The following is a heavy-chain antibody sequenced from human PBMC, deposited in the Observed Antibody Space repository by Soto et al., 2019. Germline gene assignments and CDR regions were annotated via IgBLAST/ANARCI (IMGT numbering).Heavy chain of an antibody. CDR1: GYSFTSYW. V-gene: IGHV5-10-1*01. J-gene: IGHJ6*02. Sequence: GESLKISCKGSGYSFTSYWISWVRQMPGKGLEWMGRIDPSDSYTNYSPSFQGHVTISADKSISTAYLQWSSLKASDTAMYYCARHGSPIVVVPAAMAYYYYYGMDVWGQGTTVTVSS. CDR2: IDPSDSYT. D-gene: IGHD2-2*01. CDR3: ARHGSPIVVVPAAMAYYYYYGMDV.